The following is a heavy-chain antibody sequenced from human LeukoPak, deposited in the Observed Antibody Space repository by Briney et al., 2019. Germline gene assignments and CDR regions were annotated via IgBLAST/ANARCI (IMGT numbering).Heavy chain of an antibody. CDR1: GGSISSGGYY. CDR2: IYYSGST. CDR3: ARDVLLWFGELFYNWFDP. D-gene: IGHD3-10*01. J-gene: IGHJ5*02. Sequence: SETLSLTCTVSGGSISSGGYYWSWIRQHPGKGLEWIGYIYYSGSTYYNPSLKSRVTISVDTSKNQFSLKLSSVTAADTAVYYCARDVLLWFGELFYNWFDPWGQGTLVTVSS. V-gene: IGHV4-31*03.